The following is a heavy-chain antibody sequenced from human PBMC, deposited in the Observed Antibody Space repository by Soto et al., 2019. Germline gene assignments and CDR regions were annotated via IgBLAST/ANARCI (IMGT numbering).Heavy chain of an antibody. D-gene: IGHD1-1*01. CDR1: GFTFSSYW. J-gene: IGHJ4*02. CDR3: ARTGDGHHDFLDY. V-gene: IGHV3-7*01. CDR2: INQDGNED. Sequence: LRLSCAASGFTFSSYWMSWVRQAPGKGLEWVANINQDGNEDNLLDSVKGRFTISRDNAENSLFLQMNSLRVDDTAVYYCARTGDGHHDFLDYWGQGALVTVSS.